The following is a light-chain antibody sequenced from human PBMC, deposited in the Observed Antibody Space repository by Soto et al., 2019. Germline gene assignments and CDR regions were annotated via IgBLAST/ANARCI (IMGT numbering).Light chain of an antibody. CDR2: GAS. CDR1: QSVSSN. J-gene: IGKJ1*01. CDR3: QQYNSWPQT. Sequence: EIVLTQSPATLSSFPGDRVTLSCRASQSVSSNLAWYQQKAGQAPRLLIYGASTRATAIPARFSGSGSGTEFTLTISSLQSEDFAVYYCQQYNSWPQTFGQGTKVDIK. V-gene: IGKV3-15*01.